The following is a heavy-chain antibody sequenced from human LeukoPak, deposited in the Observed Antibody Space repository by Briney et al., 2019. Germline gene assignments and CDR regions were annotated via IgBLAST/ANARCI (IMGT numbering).Heavy chain of an antibody. J-gene: IGHJ2*01. CDR3: ARVPKFLRYFDL. V-gene: IGHV1-46*01. Sequence: ASVKVSCKASGYIFTSYFMHWVRQAPGQGLEWMGLINPSGGSTRYAQKFQGRVTMTRDMSTSTVYMELSSLRSEDTAVYYCARVPKFLRYFDLWGRGTLVTVSS. CDR1: GYIFTSYF. D-gene: IGHD3-3*01. CDR2: INPSGGST.